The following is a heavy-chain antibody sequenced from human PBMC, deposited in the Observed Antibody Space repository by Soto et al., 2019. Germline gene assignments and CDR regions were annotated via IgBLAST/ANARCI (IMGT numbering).Heavy chain of an antibody. CDR2: IHYSGTT. CDR1: FGSISIGRYY. J-gene: IGHJ5*02. CDR3: SRRAPEGFDP. Sequence: SLTCTVSFGSISIGRYYWSWIRQHPGKCLEWIGYIHYSGTTYNDPSLKSRVTISLDTSKNHFSLNLGSVTAADTALYYCSRRAPEGFDPWGQGTLVTVSS. V-gene: IGHV4-31*03.